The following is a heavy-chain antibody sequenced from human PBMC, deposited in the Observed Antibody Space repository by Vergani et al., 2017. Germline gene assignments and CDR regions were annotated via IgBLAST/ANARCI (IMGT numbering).Heavy chain of an antibody. J-gene: IGHJ6*03. D-gene: IGHD2-2*01. V-gene: IGHV3-9*01. CDR2: ISWNSGSI. CDR3: AKEGCSSTSCYPYYYYYYYMDV. Sequence: EVQLVESGGGLVQPGRSLRLSCAASGFTFDDYAMHWVRQAPGKGLEWVSGISWNSGSIGYADSVKGRFTISRDNAKNSLYLQKNSLRAEDTALYYCAKEGCSSTSCYPYYYYYYYMDVWGKGTTVTVSS. CDR1: GFTFDDYA.